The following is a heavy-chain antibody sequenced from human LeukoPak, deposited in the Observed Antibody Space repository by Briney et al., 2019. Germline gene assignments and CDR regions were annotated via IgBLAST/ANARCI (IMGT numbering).Heavy chain of an antibody. J-gene: IGHJ6*03. CDR3: ARHPRYSSSPYYMDV. Sequence: PSETLSLTCAVYGGSFSGYYWSWIRQPPGKGLEWIGEINHSGSTNYNPSLKSRVTISVDTSKNQFSLKLSSVTAADMAVYYCARHPRYSSSPYYMDVWGKGTTVTISS. CDR2: INHSGST. V-gene: IGHV4-34*01. CDR1: GGSFSGYY. D-gene: IGHD6-13*01.